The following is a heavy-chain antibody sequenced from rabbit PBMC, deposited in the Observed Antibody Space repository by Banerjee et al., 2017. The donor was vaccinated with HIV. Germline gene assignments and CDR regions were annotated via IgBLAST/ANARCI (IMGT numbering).Heavy chain of an antibody. CDR3: ARDDTVDDSTGMDL. J-gene: IGHJ6*01. CDR2: IYTGSSAST. D-gene: IGHD1-1*01. V-gene: IGHV1S45*01. Sequence: QEQLEESGGDLVKPGASLTLTCTASGFSFSSSYYMCWVRQAPGKGLEWIACIYTGSSASTYYASWAKGRFTTSKTSSTTVTLQMASLTAADTATYFCARDDTVDDSTGMDLWGPGTLVTVS. CDR1: GFSFSSSYY.